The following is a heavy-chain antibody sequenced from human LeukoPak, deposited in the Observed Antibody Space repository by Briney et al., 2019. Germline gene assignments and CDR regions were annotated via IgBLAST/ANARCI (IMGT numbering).Heavy chain of an antibody. CDR3: ARADYSSDAFDI. J-gene: IGHJ3*02. D-gene: IGHD5-12*01. V-gene: IGHV4-39*07. CDR1: GGSISSSSYY. CDR2: IYYSGST. Sequence: SETLSLTCTVSGGSISSSSYYRGWIRQPPGKGLEWIGSIYYSGSTYYNPSLKSRVTISVDTSKNQFSLKLSSVTAADTAVYYCARADYSSDAFDIWGQGTMVTVSS.